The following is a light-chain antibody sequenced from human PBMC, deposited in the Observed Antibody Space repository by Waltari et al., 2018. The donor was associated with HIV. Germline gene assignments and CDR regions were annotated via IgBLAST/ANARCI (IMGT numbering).Light chain of an antibody. J-gene: IGKJ5*01. V-gene: IGKV3-20*01. CDR1: QSASSSY. CDR3: QQFGNSFIT. Sequence: EIVLTQSPGTLSLSPGERATLSCRASQSASSSYLGWYQQKPGQAPRLLIYGTSIRATGIPDRFSGSASGTGFTLTISRLEPEDFAVYYCQQFGNSFITFGQGTRLEIK. CDR2: GTS.